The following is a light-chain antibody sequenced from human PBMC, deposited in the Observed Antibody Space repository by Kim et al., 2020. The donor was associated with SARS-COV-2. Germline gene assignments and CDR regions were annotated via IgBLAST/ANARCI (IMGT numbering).Light chain of an antibody. CDR3: QQYGSSPLT. V-gene: IGKV3-20*01. J-gene: IGKJ4*01. CDR1: QSVSSSY. Sequence: SPGETAPPACRSSQSVSSSYLAWYKQKPVQAPRLLIYGASSRATGIPDRFSGSGSGTDFTLTISRLEPEDFAVYYCQQYGSSPLTFGGGTKVDIK. CDR2: GAS.